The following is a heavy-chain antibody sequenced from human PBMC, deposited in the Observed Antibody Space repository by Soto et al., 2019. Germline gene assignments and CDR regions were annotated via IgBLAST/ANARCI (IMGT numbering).Heavy chain of an antibody. CDR3: ARASPYYYDSSGYYTSEGMDV. CDR2: IIPIFGTA. D-gene: IGHD3-22*01. Sequence: SVKVSCKASGGTFSSYAISWVRQAPGQGLEWMGGIIPIFGTANYAQKFQGRVAITADESTSTAYMELSSLRSEDTAVYYCARASPYYYDSSGYYTSEGMDVWGQGTTVTVSS. V-gene: IGHV1-69*13. J-gene: IGHJ6*02. CDR1: GGTFSSYA.